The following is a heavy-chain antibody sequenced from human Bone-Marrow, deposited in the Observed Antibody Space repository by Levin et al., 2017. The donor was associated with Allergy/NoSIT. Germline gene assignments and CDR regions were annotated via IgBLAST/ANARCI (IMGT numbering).Heavy chain of an antibody. Sequence: GESLKISCAASGFTFSSYGMHWVRQAPGKGLEWVAVISYDGSNKYYADSVKGRFTISRDNSKNTLYLQMNSLRAEDTAVYYCAKDRGGWLPYWGQGTLVTVSS. CDR3: AKDRGGWLPY. D-gene: IGHD5-12*01. CDR1: GFTFSSYG. CDR2: ISYDGSNK. V-gene: IGHV3-30*18. J-gene: IGHJ4*02.